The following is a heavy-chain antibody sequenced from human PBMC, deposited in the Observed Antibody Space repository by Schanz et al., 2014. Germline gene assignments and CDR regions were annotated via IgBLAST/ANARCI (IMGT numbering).Heavy chain of an antibody. CDR2: ISTSGST. D-gene: IGHD3-22*01. CDR1: GGSMSSFY. J-gene: IGHJ4*02. CDR3: ATWRGDDSGGHGQFDY. V-gene: IGHV4-4*07. Sequence: QVQLQESGPGLVKPSETLSLTCTVSGGSMSSFYWNWIRQPAGKGLEWIGRISTSGSTNYNPSLGSGVSMSIGTSKPHFSLRLSSLTAADTAVYYCATWRGDDSGGHGQFDYWGQGALVTVSS.